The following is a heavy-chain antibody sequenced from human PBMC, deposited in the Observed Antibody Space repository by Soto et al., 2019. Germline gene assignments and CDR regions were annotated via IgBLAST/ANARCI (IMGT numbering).Heavy chain of an antibody. V-gene: IGHV3-43*02. J-gene: IGHJ6*02. D-gene: IGHD6-19*01. CDR1: GFTFGDYA. Sequence: GGSLRLSCTASGFTFGDYAMSWFRQAPGKGLEWVSLISWDGGSTYYADSVKGRFTISRDNSKNSLYLQMNSLRTEDTALYYCAKDMGIAVAGNYYYYGMDVWGQGTTVTVSS. CDR2: ISWDGGST. CDR3: AKDMGIAVAGNYYYYGMDV.